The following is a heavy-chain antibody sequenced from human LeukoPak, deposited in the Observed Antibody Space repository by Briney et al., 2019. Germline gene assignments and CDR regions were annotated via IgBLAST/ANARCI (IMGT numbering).Heavy chain of an antibody. CDR1: GFPLKSYH. CDR2: ICISGGST. D-gene: IGHD1-26*01. V-gene: IGHV3-23*01. J-gene: IGHJ4*02. Sequence: GGSVRLPCAPWGFPLKSYHMSVLPEARGGAREGVSGICISGGSTYYANSVNGRFTSSTDNSTNTLFLQMNILRADDTAVYYCAKDRSNIVGAPLDYWGQGTLVPVSS. CDR3: AKDRSNIVGAPLDY.